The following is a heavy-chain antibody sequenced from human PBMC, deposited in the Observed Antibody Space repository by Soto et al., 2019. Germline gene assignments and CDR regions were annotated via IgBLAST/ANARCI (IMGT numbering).Heavy chain of an antibody. CDR1: GYSFTNYG. Sequence: QDQLLQSGAEVKKPGASVTVSCKASGYSFTNYGITWVRQAPGQGLEWMGWISAFNGNTHYAQKLQGRVTMTTDASTSTAFLELRSLRSDDTAVYYCARDRGVAPPVAGYTHYYYYMDVWGKGTTVTVSS. D-gene: IGHD6-19*01. J-gene: IGHJ6*03. V-gene: IGHV1-18*01. CDR2: ISAFNGNT. CDR3: ARDRGVAPPVAGYTHYYYYMDV.